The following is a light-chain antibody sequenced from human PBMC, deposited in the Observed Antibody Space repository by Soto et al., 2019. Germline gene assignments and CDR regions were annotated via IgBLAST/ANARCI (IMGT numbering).Light chain of an antibody. Sequence: IVLSQSTGTLSLSPGESATLSCRDSQSVSSSYLAWYQQRPGQAPRLLIYGASSRATGIPDRFSGSGSGTDFTLTISRLEPEDFAVYYCQQYDSSPKTFGQGTKVDIK. V-gene: IGKV3-20*01. J-gene: IGKJ1*01. CDR3: QQYDSSPKT. CDR2: GAS. CDR1: QSVSSSY.